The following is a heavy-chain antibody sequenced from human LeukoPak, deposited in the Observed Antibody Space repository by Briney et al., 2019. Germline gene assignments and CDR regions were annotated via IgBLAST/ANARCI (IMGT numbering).Heavy chain of an antibody. CDR1: GYTFTSYG. D-gene: IGHD2-2*01. Sequence: ASVKVSCKASGYTFTSYGISWVRQAPGQGLEWMGWISAYNGNTNYAQKLQGRVTMTTDTSTSTAYMELRSLRSDDTAVYYCARDAIIPAAIKLWFDPWSQGTLVTVSS. CDR2: ISAYNGNT. J-gene: IGHJ5*02. CDR3: ARDAIIPAAIKLWFDP. V-gene: IGHV1-18*01.